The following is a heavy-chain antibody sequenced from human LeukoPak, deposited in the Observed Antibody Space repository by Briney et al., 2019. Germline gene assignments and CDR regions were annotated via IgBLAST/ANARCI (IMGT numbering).Heavy chain of an antibody. Sequence: ASVKVSCKASGYTFTSYDINWVRQATGQGLEWMGWMNPNSGNTGYAQKFQGRVTMTRNTSISTAYMELSSLRSEDTAVYYCARGGWERTVYYYYYMDVWGKGTTVTVSS. D-gene: IGHD1-26*01. J-gene: IGHJ6*03. CDR1: GYTFTSYD. CDR2: MNPNSGNT. CDR3: ARGGWERTVYYYYYMDV. V-gene: IGHV1-8*01.